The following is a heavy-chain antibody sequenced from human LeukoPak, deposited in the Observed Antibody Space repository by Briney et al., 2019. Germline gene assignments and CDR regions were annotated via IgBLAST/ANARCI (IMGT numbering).Heavy chain of an antibody. D-gene: IGHD6-19*01. J-gene: IGHJ3*02. Sequence: SETLSLTCAVYGVSFSDYYWTWIRQPPGKGLEWIGEINHRGSTHYNPSLKSRVTISVDTSKKQFSLKLSSVTAADMAVYYCATYSTGFDIWGQGTVVTVSS. CDR3: ATYSTGFDI. CDR1: GVSFSDYY. V-gene: IGHV4-34*01. CDR2: INHRGST.